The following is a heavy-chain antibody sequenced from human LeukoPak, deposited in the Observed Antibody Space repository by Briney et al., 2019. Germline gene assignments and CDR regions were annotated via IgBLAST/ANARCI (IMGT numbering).Heavy chain of an antibody. CDR1: GYTFTSYG. CDR3: ARTCGGDCFNAFDI. V-gene: IGHV1-18*01. J-gene: IGHJ3*02. CDR2: ISAYNGNT. D-gene: IGHD2-21*02. Sequence: ASVKVSCKASGYTFTSYGISWVRQAPGQGLEWMGWISAYNGNTNYAQKLQGRVTMTTDTSTSTAYMELRSLRSDDTAVYYCARTCGGDCFNAFDICGQGTMVTVSS.